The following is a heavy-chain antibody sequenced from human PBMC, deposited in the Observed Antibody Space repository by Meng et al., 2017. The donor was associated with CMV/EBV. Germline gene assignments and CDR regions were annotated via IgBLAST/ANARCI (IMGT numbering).Heavy chain of an antibody. CDR2: ISYDGSNK. Sequence: GESLKISCAASGFTFSNAWMSWVRQAPGKGLEWVAVISYDGSNKYYADSVKGRFTISRDNSKNTLYLQMNSLRAEDTAVYYCARELARYYDSSGFDYWGQGTLVTVSS. CDR1: GFTFSNAW. V-gene: IGHV3-30*03. CDR3: ARELARYYDSSGFDY. D-gene: IGHD3-22*01. J-gene: IGHJ4*02.